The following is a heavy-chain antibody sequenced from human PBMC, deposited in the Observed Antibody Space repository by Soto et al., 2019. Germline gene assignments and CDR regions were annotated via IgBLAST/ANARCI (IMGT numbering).Heavy chain of an antibody. D-gene: IGHD3-22*01. Sequence: GASVKVSCKASGYTFTDYYIHWVRQAPGQGPEWIGWINPKSGGTSYAQKFQGRVAMARDTSLTTAYMALSSLRSDDAAVYYCASWYYDTRGHEAFDIWGRGTMVTVSS. V-gene: IGHV1-2*02. CDR2: INPKSGGT. J-gene: IGHJ3*02. CDR3: ASWYYDTRGHEAFDI. CDR1: GYTFTDYY.